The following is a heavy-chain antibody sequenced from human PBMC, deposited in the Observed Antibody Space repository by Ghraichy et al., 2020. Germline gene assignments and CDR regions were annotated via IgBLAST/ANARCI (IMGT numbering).Heavy chain of an antibody. V-gene: IGHV3-9*01. CDR2: ISWNSDSI. J-gene: IGHJ6*02. D-gene: IGHD4-17*01. Sequence: GGSLRLSCAASGFTFDDYAMHWVRQAPGKGLEWVSGISWNSDSIGYADSVKGRFTISRDNAKNSLYLQMNSLRAEDTALYYCAKTQTVTIRWDYYYGMDVWGQGTTVTVSS. CDR1: GFTFDDYA. CDR3: AKTQTVTIRWDYYYGMDV.